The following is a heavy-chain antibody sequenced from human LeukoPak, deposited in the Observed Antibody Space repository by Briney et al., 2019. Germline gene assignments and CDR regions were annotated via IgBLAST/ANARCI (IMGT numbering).Heavy chain of an antibody. CDR1: GGSISSYY. V-gene: IGHV4-59*01. CDR2: IYYSGST. J-gene: IGHJ5*02. Sequence: SETLSLTCTVSGGSISSYYRSWIRQPPGKGLEWIGYIYYSGSTTYNPSLKSRVTISVDTSKNQFSLKLSSVTAADTAVYYCARLSHKWFDPWGQGTLVTVSS. D-gene: IGHD2/OR15-2a*01. CDR3: ARLSHKWFDP.